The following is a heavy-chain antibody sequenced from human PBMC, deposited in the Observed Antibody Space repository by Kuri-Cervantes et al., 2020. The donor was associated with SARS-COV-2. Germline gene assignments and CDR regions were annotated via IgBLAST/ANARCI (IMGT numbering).Heavy chain of an antibody. V-gene: IGHV3-30*02. D-gene: IGHD3-3*01. CDR3: AKDPLYRGTYDLGKLDS. CDR2: IRYDGSNK. CDR1: GFTFSSYG. Sequence: GGSLRLSCAASGFTFSSYGMHWVRQAPGKGLEWVAFIRYDGSNKYYADSVKGRFTISRDNSKNTLYLQMNSLRVEDTAVYYCAKDPLYRGTYDLGKLDSWGRGTLVTVSS. J-gene: IGHJ4*02.